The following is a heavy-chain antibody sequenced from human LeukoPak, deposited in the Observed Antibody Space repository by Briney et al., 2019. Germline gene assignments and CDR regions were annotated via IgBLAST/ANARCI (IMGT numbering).Heavy chain of an antibody. Sequence: GGSLRLSCAASGFTFSSYAMSWVRQAPGKGLEWVSAISGSGGSTYYADSVKGRFTISRDNSKNTLYLQMNSLRAEDTAVYYCAKDWGQVPASISGHWGQGTLVTVSS. CDR3: AKDWGQVPASISGH. CDR2: ISGSGGST. D-gene: IGHD2-2*01. CDR1: GFTFSSYA. J-gene: IGHJ1*01. V-gene: IGHV3-23*01.